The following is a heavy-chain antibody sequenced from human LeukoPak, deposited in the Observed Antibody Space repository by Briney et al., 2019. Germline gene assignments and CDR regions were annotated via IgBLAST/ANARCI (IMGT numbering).Heavy chain of an antibody. V-gene: IGHV2-70*01. CDR2: IDWDDDK. Sequence: SGPALVKPTQTLTLTCTLSGFSLSTSGMCVSWIRQPPGKALEWLALIDWDDDKYHSTSLKTRLTISKDTSKNQVVLTMTNMDPVDTATYYCARIPPGFYYYGMDVWGQGTTVTVSS. CDR3: ARIPPGFYYYGMDV. CDR1: GFSLSTSGMC. J-gene: IGHJ6*02.